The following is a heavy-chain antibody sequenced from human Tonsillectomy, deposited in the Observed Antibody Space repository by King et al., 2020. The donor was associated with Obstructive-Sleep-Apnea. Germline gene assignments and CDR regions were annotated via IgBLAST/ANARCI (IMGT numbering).Heavy chain of an antibody. CDR1: AFTFSNYA. V-gene: IGHV3-30*04. Sequence: VQLVESGGGVVQPGKSLRLSCAASAFTFSNYAMHWVRQAPGKGLEWVAVISYDGGDKYYADSVKGRFTISRDNSKNTLYLQMNSLRAEDTAVYSCASHTTSWYNGYFEYWGQGTLVTVSS. J-gene: IGHJ4*02. D-gene: IGHD2-2*02. CDR3: ASHTTSWYNGYFEY. CDR2: ISYDGGDK.